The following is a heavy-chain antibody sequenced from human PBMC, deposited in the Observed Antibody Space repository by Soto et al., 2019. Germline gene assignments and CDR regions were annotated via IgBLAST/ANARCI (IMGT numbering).Heavy chain of an antibody. CDR2: IYYSGNT. Sequence: SETLSLTCTVSGGPTGSYYWSWIRQPPGKGLEWIGYIYYSGNTNYNPSLKSRVTISVDTSNNQFSLKLNSVTAADTAVYYCARVNYDTSGYYQTFDYCGQGTLVTVS. D-gene: IGHD3-22*01. CDR1: GGPTGSYY. V-gene: IGHV4-59*01. CDR3: ARVNYDTSGYYQTFDY. J-gene: IGHJ4*02.